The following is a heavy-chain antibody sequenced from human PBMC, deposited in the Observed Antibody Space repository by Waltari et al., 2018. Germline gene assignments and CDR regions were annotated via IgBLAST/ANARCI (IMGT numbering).Heavy chain of an antibody. CDR1: RFTFSNYW. V-gene: IGHV3-7*01. Sequence: EVLLVESGGGLVQTGGSLRLSCAASRFTFSNYWMNWVSQAPGKGLEWVDNINQDGSEEYYVDSVKGRFTISRDNAKNSLYLEMKTLRAEDTAIYYCARTGARWLQFAAFDIWGQGTMVTVSS. CDR3: ARTGARWLQFAAFDI. CDR2: INQDGSEE. J-gene: IGHJ3*02. D-gene: IGHD5-12*01.